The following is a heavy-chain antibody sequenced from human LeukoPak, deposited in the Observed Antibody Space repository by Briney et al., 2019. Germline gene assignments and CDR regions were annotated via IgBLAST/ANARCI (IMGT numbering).Heavy chain of an antibody. CDR1: GFTSSSHD. J-gene: IGHJ4*02. Sequence: GGSLRLSCAASGFTSSSHDMDWVRQAPGKGLEWISHTTTSSDDTHYADSVKGRFIISRDNVKDSLYLQMNSLRAEDTAVYYCVRDMTARSWHAFDSWGRGTLVTVSS. CDR2: TTTSSDDT. V-gene: IGHV3-48*03. D-gene: IGHD6-13*01. CDR3: VRDMTARSWHAFDS.